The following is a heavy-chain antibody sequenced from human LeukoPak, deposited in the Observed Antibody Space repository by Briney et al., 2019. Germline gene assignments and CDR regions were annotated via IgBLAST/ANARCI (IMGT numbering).Heavy chain of an antibody. CDR2: ISSSSSYI. J-gene: IGHJ3*02. D-gene: IGHD3-22*01. Sequence: GGSLRLSSAASGFTFSSYSMNWVRPAPGKGLEWVSSISSSSSYIYYADSVEGRFTISRDNAKNSLYLQMNSLRAEDTAVYYCARDGPARYYYDSSGSRRAFDIWGQGTMVTVSS. CDR1: GFTFSSYS. CDR3: ARDGPARYYYDSSGSRRAFDI. V-gene: IGHV3-21*01.